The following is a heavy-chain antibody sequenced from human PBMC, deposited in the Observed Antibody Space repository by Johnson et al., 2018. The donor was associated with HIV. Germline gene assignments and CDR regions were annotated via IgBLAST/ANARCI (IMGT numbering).Heavy chain of an antibody. D-gene: IGHD4-17*01. CDR1: GFTFSNAW. V-gene: IGHV3-66*01. Sequence: VHLVESGGGLVKPGGSLRLSCAASGFTFSNAWMSWVRQAPGKGLEWVSVIYSGGSTYYADSVKGRFTISRDNSKNTLYLQMNSLRAEDTAVYYCAREVAGDYGDSPGAFDIWGQGTMVTVS. CDR3: AREVAGDYGDSPGAFDI. CDR2: IYSGGST. J-gene: IGHJ3*02.